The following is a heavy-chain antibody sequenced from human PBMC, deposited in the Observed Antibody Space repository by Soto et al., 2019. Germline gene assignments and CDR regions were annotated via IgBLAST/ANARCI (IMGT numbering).Heavy chain of an antibody. CDR2: IIPIFGTA. J-gene: IGHJ4*02. V-gene: IGHV1-69*13. CDR1: GGTFSSYA. Sequence: SVKVSCKASGGTFSSYAISWVRQAPGQGLEWMGGIIPIFGTANYAQKFQGRVTITADESTSTAYMELSSLRSEDTAVYYCARDRYCTNGVCHPGPYWGQGTLVTVSS. D-gene: IGHD2-8*01. CDR3: ARDRYCTNGVCHPGPY.